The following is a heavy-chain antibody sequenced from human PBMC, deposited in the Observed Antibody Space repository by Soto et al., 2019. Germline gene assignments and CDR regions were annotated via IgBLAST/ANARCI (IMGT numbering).Heavy chain of an antibody. J-gene: IGHJ6*02. CDR2: IKSKTDGGTT. D-gene: IGHD3-22*01. V-gene: IGHV3-15*01. CDR1: GFTFSNAW. CDR3: TTNYYDSSGPAYYYYGMDV. Sequence: PVGSLRLSCAASGFTFSNAWMSWVRQAPGQGLEWVGRIKSKTDGGTTDYAAPVKGRFTISRDDSKNTLYLQMNSLKTEDTAVYYCTTNYYDSSGPAYYYYGMDVWGQGTTVTVSS.